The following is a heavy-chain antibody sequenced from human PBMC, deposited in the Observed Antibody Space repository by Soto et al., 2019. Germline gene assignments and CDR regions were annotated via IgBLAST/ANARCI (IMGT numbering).Heavy chain of an antibody. J-gene: IGHJ4*02. CDR2: MHPNSGNT. CDR3: ARDSHDTRGY. CDR1: GYTFTNYD. V-gene: IGHV1-8*01. Sequence: QVQLVQSGAEVKKPGASVKVSCKASGYTFTNYDIHWVRQATGQGLEWMGWMHPNSGNTGYAQKFQGRVTMTRDTSTNTAYMELSSLRSEDTAVYYCARDSHDTRGYWVQGTLVTVSS. D-gene: IGHD2-2*01.